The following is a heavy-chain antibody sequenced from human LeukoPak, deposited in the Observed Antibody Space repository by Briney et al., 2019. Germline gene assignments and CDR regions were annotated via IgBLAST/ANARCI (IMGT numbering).Heavy chain of an antibody. CDR2: IWYDGTNK. CDR1: GFTFNNYG. V-gene: IGHV3-33*01. J-gene: IGHJ6*02. CDR3: ARGGYSGIYYGMDV. Sequence: GGSLRLSCAASGFTFNNYGMHWVRQAPGKGLEWVAVIWYDGTNKDHADSVKGRFTISRDNSKNTLYLQMHSLRAEDTALYYCARGGYSGIYYGMDVWGQGTTVTVSS. D-gene: IGHD5-12*01.